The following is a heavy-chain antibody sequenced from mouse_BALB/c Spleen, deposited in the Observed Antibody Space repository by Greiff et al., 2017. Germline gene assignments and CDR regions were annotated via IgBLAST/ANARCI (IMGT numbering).Heavy chain of an antibody. Sequence: EVMLVESGGGLVKPGGSLKLSCAASGFTFSSYAMSWVRQTPEKRLEWVASISSGGSTYYPDSVKGRFTISRDNARNILYLQMSSLRSEDTAMYYCANDYDGFWFAYWGQGTLVTVSA. D-gene: IGHD2-4*01. V-gene: IGHV5-6-5*01. J-gene: IGHJ3*01. CDR2: ISSGGST. CDR3: ANDYDGFWFAY. CDR1: GFTFSSYA.